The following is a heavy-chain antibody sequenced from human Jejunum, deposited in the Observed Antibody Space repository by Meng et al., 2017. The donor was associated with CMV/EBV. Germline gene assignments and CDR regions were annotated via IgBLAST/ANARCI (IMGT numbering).Heavy chain of an antibody. Sequence: LKISCAASGFSFGSDTMNWVRQAPGKGLQWVSFISSSNNYIYYADSVKGRFTISRDNSKNTLYLQMNSLRADDTAVYYCARLSDSWGQGTLVTVSS. J-gene: IGHJ4*02. V-gene: IGHV3-21*04. CDR1: GFSFGSDT. CDR2: ISSSNNYI. CDR3: ARLSDS.